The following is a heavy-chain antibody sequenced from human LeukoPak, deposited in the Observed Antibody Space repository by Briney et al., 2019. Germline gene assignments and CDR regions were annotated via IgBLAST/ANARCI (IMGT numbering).Heavy chain of an antibody. CDR3: ARELVVAGVGKTGYYYAMDV. D-gene: IGHD2-21*01. V-gene: IGHV3-23*01. Sequence: GGSLRLSCAASGFTFSTYAMNWVRQAPGKGLEWASGISGSGGSTYYADSVKGRFTISRDNAKNSLHLQMNSLRAEDTAVYFCARELVVAGVGKTGYYYAMDVWGQGTTVTVSS. CDR2: ISGSGGST. CDR1: GFTFSTYA. J-gene: IGHJ6*02.